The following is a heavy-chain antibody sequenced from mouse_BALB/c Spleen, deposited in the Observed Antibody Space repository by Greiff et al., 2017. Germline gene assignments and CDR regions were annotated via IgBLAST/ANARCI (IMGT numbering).Heavy chain of an antibody. CDR3: ARDGNAMDY. D-gene: IGHD1-1*02. CDR2: ISYDGSN. Sequence: EVKLMESGPGLVKPSQSLSLTCSVTGYSITSGYYWNWIRQFPGNKLEWRGYISYDGSNNYNPSLKNRISITRDTSKNQFFLKLNSVTTEDTATYYCARDGNAMDYWGQGTSVTVSS. J-gene: IGHJ4*01. CDR1: GYSITSGYY. V-gene: IGHV3-6*02.